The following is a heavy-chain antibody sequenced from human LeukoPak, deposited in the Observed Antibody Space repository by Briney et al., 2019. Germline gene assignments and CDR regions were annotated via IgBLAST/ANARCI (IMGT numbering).Heavy chain of an antibody. V-gene: IGHV3-74*01. Sequence: PGGSLRLSCVASGFTFTSYWLHWVRQVPGKGLVWVSRMHPDGTTANYADSVKGRFTISRDNAKNTLYLQMNSLRADDTAVYYCARGASSGRYYSGDYWGRGTLVTVSS. CDR2: MHPDGTTA. J-gene: IGHJ4*02. CDR3: ARGASSGRYYSGDY. CDR1: GFTFTSYW. D-gene: IGHD3-10*01.